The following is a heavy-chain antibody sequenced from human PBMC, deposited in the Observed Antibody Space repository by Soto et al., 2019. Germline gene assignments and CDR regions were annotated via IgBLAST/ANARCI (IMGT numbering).Heavy chain of an antibody. Sequence: ASVKVSCKASGGTFSSYAISWVRQAPGQGLEWMGGIIPIFGTANYAQKFQGRVTITADESTSTAYMELSSLRSEDTAVYYCARDPVVVVAARYGMDVWGQGTTVTVSS. D-gene: IGHD2-15*01. CDR1: GGTFSSYA. V-gene: IGHV1-69*13. CDR3: ARDPVVVVAARYGMDV. J-gene: IGHJ6*02. CDR2: IIPIFGTA.